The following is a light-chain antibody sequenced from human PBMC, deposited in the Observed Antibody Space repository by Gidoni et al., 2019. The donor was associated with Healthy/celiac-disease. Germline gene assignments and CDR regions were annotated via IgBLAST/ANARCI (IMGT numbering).Light chain of an antibody. Sequence: IQMTQSPSSLSASVGDRVTITCRASQSISSNLNGYQQKPGKAPKLLIYAASSWQSGVPSRFSGSGSGTDFTLTISSLQPEDFATYYCQQSYSTPLTFGGXTKVEIK. CDR1: QSISSN. J-gene: IGKJ4*01. CDR3: QQSYSTPLT. V-gene: IGKV1-39*01. CDR2: AAS.